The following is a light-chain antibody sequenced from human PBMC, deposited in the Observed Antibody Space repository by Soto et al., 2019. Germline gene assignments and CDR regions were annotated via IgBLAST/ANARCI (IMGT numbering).Light chain of an antibody. CDR1: QSVSSSY. CDR3: QQYSSSPLT. CDR2: GAS. V-gene: IGKV3-20*01. J-gene: IGKJ4*01. Sequence: TVLTQSPGTLSLSPGERATLSCRASQSVSSSYLAWYQQKPGQAPRLLIYGASSRATGIPDRFSGSGSGTDFTLTISRLEPEDFAVYYCQQYSSSPLTFGGGTKVDVK.